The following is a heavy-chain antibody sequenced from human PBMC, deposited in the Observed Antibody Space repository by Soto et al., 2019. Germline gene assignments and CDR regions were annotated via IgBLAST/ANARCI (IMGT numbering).Heavy chain of an antibody. CDR2: IKSKTDGGTT. CDR3: TTDKVAGTW. J-gene: IGHJ4*02. D-gene: IGHD6-19*01. Sequence: GGSLRLSCAASGFTFSNAWMSWVRQAPGKGLEWVDRIKSKTDGGTTDYAAPVKGRFTISRDDSKNTLYLQMNSLKTADTAVYYCTTDKVAGTWWGQGTLVTVSS. CDR1: GFTFSNAW. V-gene: IGHV3-15*01.